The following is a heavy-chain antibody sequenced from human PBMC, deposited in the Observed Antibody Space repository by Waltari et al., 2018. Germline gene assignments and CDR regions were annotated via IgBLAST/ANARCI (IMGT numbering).Heavy chain of an antibody. CDR2: IKHDGSQK. CDR1: GFTFSDFW. D-gene: IGHD1-20*01. Sequence: EVQLVESGGGLVQPGGSLRLSCAASGFTFSDFWMSWVRQAPGKGREWLANIKHDGSQKSYVDSVEGRFTISRDNAKNSLYLQMDSLTPEDTAVYFCAKDNWSYNRHFESWGQGSLVTVSS. V-gene: IGHV3-7*01. J-gene: IGHJ4*02. CDR3: AKDNWSYNRHFES.